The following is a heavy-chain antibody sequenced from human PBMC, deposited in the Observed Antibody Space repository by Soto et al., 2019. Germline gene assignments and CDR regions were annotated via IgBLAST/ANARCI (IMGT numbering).Heavy chain of an antibody. V-gene: IGHV4-59*02. J-gene: IGHJ3*01. CDR3: ARVWGGAFDF. D-gene: IGHD3-10*01. CDR2: INNNGNT. Sequence: SETLSHTCNVSGGSVSGDAWSWSRQPPGKGLEWIGYINNNGNTDYNPSLESRVTISVDTSKNQISLSLTSVTAADTAVYYCARVWGGAFDFWGQGTMVT. CDR1: GGSVSGDA.